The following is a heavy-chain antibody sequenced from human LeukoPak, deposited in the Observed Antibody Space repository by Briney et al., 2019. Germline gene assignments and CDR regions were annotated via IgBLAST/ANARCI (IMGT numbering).Heavy chain of an antibody. CDR3: TLPWGSGSYYDY. CDR1: GFTFSNAW. D-gene: IGHD3-10*01. J-gene: IGHJ4*02. Sequence: AGGSLRLSCAASGFTFSNAWLNWVRQAPGKGLEWVGHIKSKTDGGTTDYAAPVKGRFTISRDDSKNTLFLQMNSLKTEDTAVYYCTLPWGSGSYYDYWGQGALVTVSS. CDR2: IKSKTDGGTT. V-gene: IGHV3-15*01.